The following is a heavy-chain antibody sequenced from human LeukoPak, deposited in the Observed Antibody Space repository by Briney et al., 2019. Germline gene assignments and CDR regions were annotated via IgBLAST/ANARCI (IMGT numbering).Heavy chain of an antibody. CDR2: ISYDGSNK. V-gene: IGHV3-30*03. CDR3: AREGITMVRGVILAGNWFDP. D-gene: IGHD3-10*01. CDR1: GFTFSNAW. Sequence: GGSLRLSCAASGFTFSNAWMSWVRQAPGKGLEWVAVISYDGSNKYYADSVKGRFTISRDNSKNTLYLQMNSLRAEDTAVYYCAREGITMVRGVILAGNWFDPWGQGTLVTVSS. J-gene: IGHJ5*02.